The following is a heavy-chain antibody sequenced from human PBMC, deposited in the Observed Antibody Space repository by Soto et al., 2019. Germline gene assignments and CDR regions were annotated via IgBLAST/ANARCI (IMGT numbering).Heavy chain of an antibody. D-gene: IGHD3-3*01. CDR2: ISAYNGNT. Sequence: QVQLVQSGAEVKKPGASVKVSCKASGYTFTSYGISWVRQAPGQGLEWMGWISAYNGNTNYAQKLQGRVTMTTDTSTSTAYMELRSLRSDDTAVDYCARDKDGKYYDFWSGYYKYGSGWVYMAVWGKGTTVTVSS. J-gene: IGHJ6*03. V-gene: IGHV1-18*01. CDR1: GYTFTSYG. CDR3: ARDKDGKYYDFWSGYYKYGSGWVYMAV.